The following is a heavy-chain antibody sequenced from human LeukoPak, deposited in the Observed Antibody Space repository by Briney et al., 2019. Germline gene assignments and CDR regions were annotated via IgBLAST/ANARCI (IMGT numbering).Heavy chain of an antibody. CDR3: ARASYCSSTSCYPYYYYYMDV. Sequence: GGSLRLSCAASGFTFSNYSMNWVRQAPGKGLEWVSYISSSSSTIYYADSVKGRFTISRDNAKNSLYLQMNSLRAEDTAVYYCARASYCSSTSCYPYYYYYMDVWGKGTTVTVSS. D-gene: IGHD2-2*01. J-gene: IGHJ6*03. CDR1: GFTFSNYS. CDR2: ISSSSSTI. V-gene: IGHV3-48*01.